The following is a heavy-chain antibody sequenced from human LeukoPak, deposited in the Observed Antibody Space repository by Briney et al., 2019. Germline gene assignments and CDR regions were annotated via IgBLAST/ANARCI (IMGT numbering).Heavy chain of an antibody. CDR1: GYTFTSYA. CDR3: ARDGGDIVVVVAAIAPDYYYGMDV. D-gene: IGHD2-15*01. V-gene: IGHV7-4-1*02. CDR2: INTNTGNP. J-gene: IGHJ6*02. Sequence: ASVKVSCKASGYTFTSYAMNWVRQAPGQGLVWMGWINTNTGNPTYAQGFTGRFVFSLDTSVSTAYLQISSLKAEDTAVYYCARDGGDIVVVVAAIAPDYYYGMDVWGQGTTVTVSS.